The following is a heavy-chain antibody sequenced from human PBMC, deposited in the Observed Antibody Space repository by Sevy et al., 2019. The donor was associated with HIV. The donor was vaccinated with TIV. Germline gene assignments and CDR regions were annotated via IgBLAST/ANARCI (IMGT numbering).Heavy chain of an antibody. V-gene: IGHV3-21*01. Sequence: GGSLRLSCAASGFTFSSYSMNWVRQAPGKGLEWVSSISSSSSYIYYADSVKGRFTISRDNAKNSLYLQMNSLRAEDTAMYYCARGRRPTQELRYCSSTSCPIGAFDIWGQGTMVTVSS. J-gene: IGHJ3*02. CDR1: GFTFSSYS. D-gene: IGHD2-2*01. CDR2: ISSSSSYI. CDR3: ARGRRPTQELRYCSSTSCPIGAFDI.